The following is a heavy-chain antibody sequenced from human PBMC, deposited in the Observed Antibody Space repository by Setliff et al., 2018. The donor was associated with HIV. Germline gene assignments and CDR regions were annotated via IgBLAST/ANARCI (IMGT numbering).Heavy chain of an antibody. J-gene: IGHJ3*01. CDR1: GFTFSTYA. D-gene: IGHD3-3*01. CDR3: AKQRYYDGNDGFVV. V-gene: IGHV3-23*01. CDR2: ISGSGYP. Sequence: PGGSLRLSCVASGFTFSTYAINWVRLAPGKGLEWVSSISGSGYPYYADSVKGRFTISRDNSKNTLFLQMDSLRAEDTALYYCAKQRYYDGNDGFVVWGQGTMVTVSS.